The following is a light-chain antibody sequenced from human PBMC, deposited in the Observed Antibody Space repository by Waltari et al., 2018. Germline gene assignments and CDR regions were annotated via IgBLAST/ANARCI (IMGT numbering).Light chain of an antibody. CDR1: QSVSRH. CDR3: QHYENWPHT. V-gene: IGKV3D-15*01. J-gene: IGKJ4*01. Sequence: EIVMTQSPATLSVSPGERSTLSCRASQSVSRHVAWYKQKPGQDPRLHMFVESTRATGIPARFSGSGYGTEFTLTISSLQSEDSGVYYCQHYENWPHTFGGGTKVEIK. CDR2: VES.